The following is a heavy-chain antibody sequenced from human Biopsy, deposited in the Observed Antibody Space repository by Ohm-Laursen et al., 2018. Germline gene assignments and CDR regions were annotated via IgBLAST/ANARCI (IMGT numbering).Heavy chain of an antibody. CDR1: GGSISSNSYY. J-gene: IGHJ6*02. CDR3: ARDSGILNYGNFKYYHYYGMDV. CDR2: ISYTGYT. D-gene: IGHD4-11*01. V-gene: IGHV4-61*03. Sequence: SQTLSLTCTVSGGSISSNSYYWGWIRQPPGKGLEWIGHISYTGYTSYNASLKSRVTISVDTSRNHFSLRLSSLTAADTAVYYCARDSGILNYGNFKYYHYYGMDVWGQGTKVTVSS.